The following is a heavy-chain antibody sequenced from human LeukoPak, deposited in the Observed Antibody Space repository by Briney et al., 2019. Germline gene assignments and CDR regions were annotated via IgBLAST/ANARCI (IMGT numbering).Heavy chain of an antibody. CDR2: ISSSSSYI. D-gene: IGHD1-1*01. J-gene: IGHJ4*02. V-gene: IGHV3-21*01. CDR3: ARERTKLERYIAY. Sequence: GGSLRLSCAASGFTFSSYSMNWVRQAPGKGLEWVSSISSSSSYIYYADSVKGRFTISRDNAKNSLYLQMNSLRAEDTAVYYCARERTKLERYIAYWGQGTLVTVSS. CDR1: GFTFSSYS.